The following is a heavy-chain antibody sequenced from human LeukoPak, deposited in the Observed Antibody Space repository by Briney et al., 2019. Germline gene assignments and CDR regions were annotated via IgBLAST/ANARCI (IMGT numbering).Heavy chain of an antibody. CDR1: GGSISSGGYS. CDR2: IYHSGST. D-gene: IGHD2-15*01. J-gene: IGHJ4*02. Sequence: PSETLSLTCAVSGGSISSGGYSWSWIRQPPGKGLEWIGYIYHSGSTHYNPSLKSRVTISVDRSKNQFSLKLSSVTAADTAVYYCARETTTGYWKTFDYWGQGTLVTVSS. CDR3: ARETTTGYWKTFDY. V-gene: IGHV4-30-2*01.